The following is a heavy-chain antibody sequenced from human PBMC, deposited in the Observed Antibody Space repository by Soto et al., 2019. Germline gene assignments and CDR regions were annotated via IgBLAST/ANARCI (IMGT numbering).Heavy chain of an antibody. V-gene: IGHV4-61*01. J-gene: IGHJ4*02. CDR1: GGSVSSGSYY. D-gene: IGHD3-22*01. CDR2: IYYSGST. Sequence: SEALSLTCTDPGGSVSSGSYYWSWIRQPPGKGLEWIGYIYYSGSTNYNPSLKSRVTISVDMSKNQFSLKLSSVTAADTAVYYCARVARNYYDSSGYLDYWGQGTLVTVSS. CDR3: ARVARNYYDSSGYLDY.